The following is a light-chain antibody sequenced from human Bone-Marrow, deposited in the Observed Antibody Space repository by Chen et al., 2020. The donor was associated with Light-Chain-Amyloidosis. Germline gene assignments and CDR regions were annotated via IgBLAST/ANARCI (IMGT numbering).Light chain of an antibody. CDR1: SSNIGAGYD. CDR2: DSR. J-gene: IGLJ1*01. CDR3: QSDDYSLSGSYV. V-gene: IGLV1-40*01. Sequence: QSVLTQPPSVSGAPGQGVTISCTGSSSNIGAGYDVQWYQQLPGTAPKLLIYDSRNRPSGVPARISGSKSGTSASLAITGRQAEDEADYYCQSDDYSLSGSYVFGTGTKFTVL.